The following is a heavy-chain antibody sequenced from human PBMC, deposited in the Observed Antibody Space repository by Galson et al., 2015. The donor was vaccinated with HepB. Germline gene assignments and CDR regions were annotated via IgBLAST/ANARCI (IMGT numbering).Heavy chain of an antibody. CDR3: AAETQQLAVMGV. Sequence: SVKVSCKASGFTFTSSAVQWVRQARGQRLEWIGWIVVGSGNTNYAQKFQERVTITRDMSTSTAYMELSSLRSEDTAVYYCAAETQQLAVMGVWGQGTTVTVSS. D-gene: IGHD6-13*01. J-gene: IGHJ6*02. CDR2: IVVGSGNT. CDR1: GFTFTSSA. V-gene: IGHV1-58*01.